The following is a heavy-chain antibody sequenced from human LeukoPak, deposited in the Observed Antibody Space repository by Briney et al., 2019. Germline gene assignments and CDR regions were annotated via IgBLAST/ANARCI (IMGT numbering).Heavy chain of an antibody. CDR1: GFTFSSYG. CDR2: ISASGGNT. J-gene: IGHJ4*02. Sequence: GGTLRLSCAASGFTFSSYGMSWVRQAPGKGLEWVSAISASGGNTYYADSVKGRFTISRDNSKNTLFLQMNGLRADDTAVYYCAKIRSGSYYYFDYWGQGTLGTVSS. D-gene: IGHD1-26*01. CDR3: AKIRSGSYYYFDY. V-gene: IGHV3-23*01.